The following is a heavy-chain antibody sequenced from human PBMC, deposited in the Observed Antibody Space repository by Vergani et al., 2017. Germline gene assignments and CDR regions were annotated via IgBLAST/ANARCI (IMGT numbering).Heavy chain of an antibody. CDR3: ARDGSGGSPFAMDV. CDR1: GGTFSSYA. CDR2: FIPIFGTA. Sequence: QVQLVQSGAEVKKPGSSVKVSCKASGGTFSSYAISWVRQAPGQGLEWMGGFIPIFGTANYAQKFQGRVTMTKDTSTSTVDMELSSLRSEDTAMYDCARDGSGGSPFAMDVWGQGTTVTVSS. V-gene: IGHV1-69*06. D-gene: IGHD2-15*01. J-gene: IGHJ6*02.